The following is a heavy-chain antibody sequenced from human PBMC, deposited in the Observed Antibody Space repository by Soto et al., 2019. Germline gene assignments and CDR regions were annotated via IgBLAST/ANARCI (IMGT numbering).Heavy chain of an antibody. CDR1: GGTFSSHT. Sequence: QVQLVQSGAEVKKPGSSAKVSCKASGGTFSSHTVSWVRQAPGQGLEWMGGIIPMLGTANYAQKFQGRVTIIADKSTSTAYMELSSLRSEDTAVYYCACGWYQLLFSRYYYYYGVDVWGQGTTVTVSS. J-gene: IGHJ6*02. V-gene: IGHV1-69*06. CDR3: ACGWYQLLFSRYYYYYGVDV. CDR2: IIPMLGTA. D-gene: IGHD2-2*01.